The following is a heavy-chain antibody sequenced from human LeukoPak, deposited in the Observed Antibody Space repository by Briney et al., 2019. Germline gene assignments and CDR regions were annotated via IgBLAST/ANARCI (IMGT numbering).Heavy chain of an antibody. J-gene: IGHJ4*02. CDR1: GFTFSSYE. D-gene: IGHD3-22*01. Sequence: GGSLRLSCAASGFTFSSYEMNWVRQAPGKGLEWVSSITSRSSYIYHADSVRGRFTISRDTAKNSLFLQMNSLRAEDTAVYYCASGRGGYYYDSRIFNYWGQGTLVTVSS. CDR2: ITSRSSYI. CDR3: ASGRGGYYYDSRIFNY. V-gene: IGHV3-21*01.